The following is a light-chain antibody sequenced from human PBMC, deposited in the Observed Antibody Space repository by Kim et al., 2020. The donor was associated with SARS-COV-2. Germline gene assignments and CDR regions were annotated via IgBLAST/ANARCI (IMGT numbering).Light chain of an antibody. CDR1: HTISRW. Sequence: DIQMTQSPSTLSASVGDRVTITCRASHTISRWLAWYQQKPGKAPKLLIYDASNLESGVPSRFSGSGSETDFTLTISSLQPDDFATYYCQQYTSYWTFGQGTKVDIK. V-gene: IGKV1-5*01. CDR3: QQYTSYWT. J-gene: IGKJ1*01. CDR2: DAS.